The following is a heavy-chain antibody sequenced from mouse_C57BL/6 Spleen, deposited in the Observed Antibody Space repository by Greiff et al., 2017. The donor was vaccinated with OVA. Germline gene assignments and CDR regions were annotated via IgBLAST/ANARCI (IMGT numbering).Heavy chain of an antibody. J-gene: IGHJ2*01. CDR2: IYPSDSET. D-gene: IGHD1-1*01. CDR3: ARSASHYYGSSYWRYFDY. V-gene: IGHV1-61*01. CDR1: GYTFTSYW. Sequence: QVQLQQSGAELVRPGSSVKLSCKASGYTFTSYWMDWVKQRPGQGLEWIGNIYPSDSETHYTQKFKDKATLTVDKSSSTAYMQRSSLTSEDCAVYYCARSASHYYGSSYWRYFDYWGQGTTLTVSS.